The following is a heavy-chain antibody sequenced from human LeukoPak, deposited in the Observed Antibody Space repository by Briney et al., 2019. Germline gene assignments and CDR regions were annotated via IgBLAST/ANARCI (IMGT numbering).Heavy chain of an antibody. J-gene: IGHJ6*03. CDR2: ISWDGGST. V-gene: IGHV3-43*01. Sequence: GGSLRLSCAASGFTFDDYTMHWVRQAPGKGLEWVSLISWDGGSTYYADSVKGRFTISRDNSKNSLYLQMNSLRTEDTALYYCARGSTGAAYYYYYYMDVWGKGTTVTVSS. D-gene: IGHD7-27*01. CDR1: GFTFDDYT. CDR3: ARGSTGAAYYYYYYMDV.